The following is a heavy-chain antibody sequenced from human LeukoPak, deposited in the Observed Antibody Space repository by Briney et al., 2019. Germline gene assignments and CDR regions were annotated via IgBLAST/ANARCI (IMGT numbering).Heavy chain of an antibody. CDR2: INPNSGGT. V-gene: IGHV1-2*02. J-gene: IGHJ4*02. Sequence: GASVKVSCKASGYTFTGYYMHWVRQAPGQGLEWMGWINPNSGGTNYAQKFQGRVTMTRDTSISTAYMELSRLRSDDTAVYYCARGANVIVVAYSVWGQGTLDTVSS. D-gene: IGHD3-22*01. CDR3: ARGANVIVVAYSV. CDR1: GYTFTGYY.